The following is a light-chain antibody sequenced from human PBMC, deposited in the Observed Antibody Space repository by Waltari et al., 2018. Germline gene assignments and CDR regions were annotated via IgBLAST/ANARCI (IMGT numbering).Light chain of an antibody. CDR2: TAS. Sequence: DIQMTQSPSTLSASVGDRVTITCRASQSISSWLDWYQQKAGKAPKLLINTASNLESGVPSRFSGSGSGTEFTLTISGLQPDDFATYYCQQYDVSALNFGGGTKVEFK. V-gene: IGKV1-5*03. CDR1: QSISSW. CDR3: QQYDVSALN. J-gene: IGKJ4*01.